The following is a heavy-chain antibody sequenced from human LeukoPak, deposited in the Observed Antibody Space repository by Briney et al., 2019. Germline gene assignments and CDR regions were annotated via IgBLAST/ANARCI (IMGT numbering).Heavy chain of an antibody. Sequence: GGSLRLSYAASGFTFSSYAMSWVRQAPGKGLEWVSAISGSGGSTYYADSVKGRFTISRDNSKNTLYLQMNSLRAEDTAVYYCARDRDNCSGGSCYWGYYFDYWGQGTLVTVSS. D-gene: IGHD2-15*01. J-gene: IGHJ4*02. CDR1: GFTFSSYA. CDR3: ARDRDNCSGGSCYWGYYFDY. V-gene: IGHV3-23*01. CDR2: ISGSGGST.